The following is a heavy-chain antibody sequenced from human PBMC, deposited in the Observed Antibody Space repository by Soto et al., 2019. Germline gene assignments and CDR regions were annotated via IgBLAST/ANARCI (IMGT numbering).Heavy chain of an antibody. Sequence: SETLSLTCTVSGDSISSYSWRWIRQPPGKGLEWIGNVHYNGNTKYSPSLKSRVTMSVDTSKNHFSLNLISVTTADTAVYFCAREGNLGRWIQPLDSWGQGTLVTVSS. D-gene: IGHD2-2*03. V-gene: IGHV4-59*01. J-gene: IGHJ4*02. CDR1: GDSISSYS. CDR3: AREGNLGRWIQPLDS. CDR2: VHYNGNT.